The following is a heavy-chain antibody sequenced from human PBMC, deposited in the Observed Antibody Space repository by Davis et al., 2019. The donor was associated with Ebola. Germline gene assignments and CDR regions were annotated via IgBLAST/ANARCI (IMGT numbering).Heavy chain of an antibody. CDR3: ATDADYDEDFDY. CDR1: GLDFTSYG. Sequence: GESLKIPCDVRGLDFTSYGFTWVRQAPGKGLEWVSHINTGGDNILYADSVKGRFTISRENAKASLYLQMESLRDEDTAVYYCATDADYDEDFDYWGQGALVTVSS. V-gene: IGHV3-48*02. D-gene: IGHD3-3*01. J-gene: IGHJ4*02. CDR2: INTGGDNI.